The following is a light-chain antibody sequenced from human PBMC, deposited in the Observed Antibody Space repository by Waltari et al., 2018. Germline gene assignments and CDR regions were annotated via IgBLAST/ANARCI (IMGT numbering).Light chain of an antibody. J-gene: IGKJ2*01. CDR3: QQRSNGYT. Sequence: ELVLTQSPATLSLSPGERATLSCRASQSVSSYLAWYQQKPGQAPRLPIYDASNRATGIPARFSGSGSGTDFTLTISSLEPEDFAVYYCQQRSNGYTFGQGTKLEIK. CDR1: QSVSSY. CDR2: DAS. V-gene: IGKV3-11*01.